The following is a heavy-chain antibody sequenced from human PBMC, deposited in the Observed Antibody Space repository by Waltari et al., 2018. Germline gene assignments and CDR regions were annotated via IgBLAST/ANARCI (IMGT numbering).Heavy chain of an antibody. J-gene: IGHJ6*03. CDR2: VHYTANP. CDR3: ARLFNHYIDV. Sequence: QLQLQESGPGLVKSSETLSPICSVPGAPISTNNFYWSWFRQTPGKGLEWIGSVHYTANPYYNPPLKHRVTISVDSSKNEFSLRLRSVTASDTAVYYCARLFNHYIDVWGRGTAVTVSS. CDR1: GAPISTNNFY. V-gene: IGHV4-39*01.